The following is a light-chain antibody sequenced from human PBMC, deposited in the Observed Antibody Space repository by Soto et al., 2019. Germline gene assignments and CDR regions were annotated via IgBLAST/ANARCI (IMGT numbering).Light chain of an antibody. V-gene: IGKV1-5*01. J-gene: IGKJ1*01. Sequence: IQMTQSPSILSASAGDRVTIACRASQGISSYLAWYQQKPGKAPKLLIYDASSLERGVPSRSSGSGSGTEFTLTISSLQPDDFATYYCQQYNGYSWTFGQGTKVDIK. CDR3: QQYNGYSWT. CDR1: QGISSY. CDR2: DAS.